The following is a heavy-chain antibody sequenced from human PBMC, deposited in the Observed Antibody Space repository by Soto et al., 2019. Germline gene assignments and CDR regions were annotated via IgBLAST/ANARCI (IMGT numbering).Heavy chain of an antibody. CDR3: ARAENYSPYGMDV. CDR1: GFTFSSYG. J-gene: IGHJ6*02. D-gene: IGHD3-10*01. V-gene: IGHV3-30*03. CDR2: ISYDGSNK. Sequence: GGSLRLSCAASGFTFSSYGMHWVRQAPGKGLEWVAVISYDGSNKYYADSVKGRFTISRDNSKNTLYLQMNSLRAEDTAVYYCARAENYSPYGMDVWGQGTTVTVSS.